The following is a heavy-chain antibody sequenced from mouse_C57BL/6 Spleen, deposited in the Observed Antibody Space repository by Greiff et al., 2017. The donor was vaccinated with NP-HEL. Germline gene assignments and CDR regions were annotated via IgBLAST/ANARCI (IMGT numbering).Heavy chain of an antibody. CDR1: GYTFTDYY. D-gene: IGHD2-1*01. J-gene: IGHJ3*01. CDR2: IGPGSGST. CDR3: ARSLSIYYVNYGAWFAY. V-gene: IGHV1-77*01. Sequence: QVQLQQSGAELVKPGASVKISCKASGYTFTDYYINWVKQRPGQGLEWIGKIGPGSGSTYYNEKFKGKATLTADKSSSTAYMQLSSLTSEDSAVYFCARSLSIYYVNYGAWFAYWGQGTLVTVSA.